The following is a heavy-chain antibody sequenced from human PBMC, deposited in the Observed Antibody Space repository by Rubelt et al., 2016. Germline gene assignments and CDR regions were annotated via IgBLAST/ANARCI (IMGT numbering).Heavy chain of an antibody. Sequence: QVQLQESGPGLVKPSETLSLTCTVSGGSISSYYWSWIRQPPGKGLEWIGYIYYSGSTNYNPSLKSRVTISVDTSKNQFSLKLSSVTAADTAVYYCARDLGYFDYWGQGTLVTVSS. CDR2: IYYSGST. CDR1: GGSISSYY. V-gene: IGHV4-59*01. CDR3: ARDLGYFDY. J-gene: IGHJ4*02.